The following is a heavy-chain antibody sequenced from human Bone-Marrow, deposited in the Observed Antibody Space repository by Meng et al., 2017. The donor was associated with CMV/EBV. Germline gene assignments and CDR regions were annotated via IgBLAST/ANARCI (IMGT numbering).Heavy chain of an antibody. D-gene: IGHD2-2*02. CDR2: IYYSGST. V-gene: IGHV4-59*01. Sequence: SETLSLTCTVSGGSISSYYWSWIRQPPGKGLEWIGYIYYSGSTNYNPSLKSRVTISVDTSKNQFSLKLSSVTAADTAVYYCARTYCSSTSCYRGYFQHWGQGTLVTVSP. CDR3: ARTYCSSTSCYRGYFQH. CDR1: GGSISSYY. J-gene: IGHJ1*01.